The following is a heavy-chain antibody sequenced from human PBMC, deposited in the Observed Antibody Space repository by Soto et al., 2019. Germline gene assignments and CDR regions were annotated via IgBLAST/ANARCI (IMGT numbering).Heavy chain of an antibody. CDR2: IKQDGSEK. Sequence: PGGSLRLSCAASGFTFSSYWMSWVRQAPGKGLEWVANIKQDGSEKYYVDSVKGRFTISRDNAKHSLYLQMNSLRAEDTAVYYCARDLTDPPDTIAAAGIWFFRSPGWFAPWGQGTLVTVSS. CDR3: ARDLTDPPDTIAAAGIWFFRSPGWFAP. V-gene: IGHV3-7*03. CDR1: GFTFSSYW. J-gene: IGHJ5*02. D-gene: IGHD6-13*01.